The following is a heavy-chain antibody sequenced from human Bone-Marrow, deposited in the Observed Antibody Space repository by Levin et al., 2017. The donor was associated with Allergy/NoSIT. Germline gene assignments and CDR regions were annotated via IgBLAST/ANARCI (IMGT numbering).Heavy chain of an antibody. D-gene: IGHD3-10*01. J-gene: IGHJ4*02. CDR2: ISSSSSTI. CDR1: GFTFSRYN. V-gene: IGHV3-48*01. Sequence: LTCAASGFTFSRYNMDWVRQAPGKGLEWISYISSSSSTIYYADSVKGRFTISRDNGKSALFLQMDSLRAEDTAVYYCARDGFISGNMDHWGQGTLVTVSS. CDR3: ARDGFISGNMDH.